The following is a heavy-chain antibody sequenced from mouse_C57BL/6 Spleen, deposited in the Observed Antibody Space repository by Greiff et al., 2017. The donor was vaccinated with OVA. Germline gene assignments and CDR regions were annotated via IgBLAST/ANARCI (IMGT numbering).Heavy chain of an antibody. D-gene: IGHD1-1*01. CDR1: GYTFTDYY. V-gene: IGHV1-77*01. Sequence: QVQLQQSGAELVKPGALVKISCKASGYTFTDYYINWVKQRPGQGLEWIGKIGPGSGSTYYNEKFKGKATLTADKSSSTAYMQLSSLTSEDSAVYFCARSPITTVESDYFDYWGQGTTLTVSS. J-gene: IGHJ2*01. CDR2: IGPGSGST. CDR3: ARSPITTVESDYFDY.